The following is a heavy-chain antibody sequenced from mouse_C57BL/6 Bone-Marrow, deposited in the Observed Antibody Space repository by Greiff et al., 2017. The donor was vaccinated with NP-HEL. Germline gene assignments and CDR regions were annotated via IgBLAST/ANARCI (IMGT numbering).Heavy chain of an antibody. CDR3: ARSPLYYGSSYCYWYFDV. V-gene: IGHV1-82*01. D-gene: IGHD1-1*01. J-gene: IGHJ1*03. CDR1: GYAFSSSW. Sequence: QVQLQQSGPELVKPGASVKISCKASGYAFSSSWMNWVKQRPGKGLEWIGRIYPGDGDTNYNGKFKGKATLTADKSSSTAYMQLGSLTSEDSAVYFCARSPLYYGSSYCYWYFDVWGTGTTVTVSS. CDR2: IYPGDGDT.